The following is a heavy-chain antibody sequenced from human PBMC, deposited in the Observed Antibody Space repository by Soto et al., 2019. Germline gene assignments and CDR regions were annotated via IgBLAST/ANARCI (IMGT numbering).Heavy chain of an antibody. CDR3: ASAAAYCYHYYYAMDV. Sequence: QVQLVESGGGVVQPGKSLRLSCGASRFTFSSYAMDWVRQAPGKGLEWVAVISHAGSAKYYGDSVKDRFTISRDKPKNTVYLQMNSLRPEDTAVYYCASAAAYCYHYYYAMDVWGQGTAVTVSS. CDR1: RFTFSSYA. J-gene: IGHJ6*02. V-gene: IGHV3-30-3*02. D-gene: IGHD6-13*01. CDR2: ISHAGSAK.